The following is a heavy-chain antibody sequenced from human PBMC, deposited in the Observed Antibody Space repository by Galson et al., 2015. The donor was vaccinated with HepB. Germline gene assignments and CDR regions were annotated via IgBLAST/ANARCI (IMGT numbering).Heavy chain of an antibody. CDR1: AFTFNAYA. Sequence: SLRLSCAASAFTFNAYAMHWVRQAPGKGLEWVTAISFAGSNKYYADSVKGRFTISRDNFKTTLYLQMNSLRAEDTAVYYCARDSGYISGWYAGRGGFDYWGQGTLVTVSS. D-gene: IGHD6-19*01. J-gene: IGHJ4*02. CDR3: ARDSGYISGWYAGRGGFDY. CDR2: ISFAGSNK. V-gene: IGHV3-30*04.